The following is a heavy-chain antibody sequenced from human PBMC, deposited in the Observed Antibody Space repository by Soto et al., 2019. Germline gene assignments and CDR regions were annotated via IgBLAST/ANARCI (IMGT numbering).Heavy chain of an antibody. V-gene: IGHV4-31*03. CDR2: IYVTGAV. CDR1: GAALNSGNYY. D-gene: IGHD1-20*01. Sequence: TLSLTCSVYGAALNSGNYYWSWILQVPGKGLEWIGHIYVTGAVDYNPSLRDRITISQDTSERQFSLNLRLVTAADTAVYYCARLRIATNNYKWFDPWGQGTLVTVSS. CDR3: ARLRIATNNYKWFDP. J-gene: IGHJ5*02.